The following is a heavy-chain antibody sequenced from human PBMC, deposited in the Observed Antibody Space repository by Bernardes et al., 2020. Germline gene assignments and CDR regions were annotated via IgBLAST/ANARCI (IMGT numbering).Heavy chain of an antibody. CDR1: GFSLSTSGMR. CDR2: IDWDDDK. D-gene: IGHD2-15*01. CDR3: ARIHGYCSGGSCSNWFDP. J-gene: IGHJ5*02. Sequence: SAPTLVKPTQTLTLTCPFSGFSLSTSGMRVSWIRQPPGKALEWLARIDWDDDKFYSTSLKTRLTISKDTSKNQVVLTMTNMDPVDTATYYCARIHGYCSGGSCSNWFDPWGQVTLVTGSS. V-gene: IGHV2-70*04.